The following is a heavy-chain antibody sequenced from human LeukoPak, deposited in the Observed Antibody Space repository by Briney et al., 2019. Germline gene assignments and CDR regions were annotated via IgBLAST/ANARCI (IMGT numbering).Heavy chain of an antibody. J-gene: IGHJ4*02. D-gene: IGHD3-22*01. CDR2: INPNSGGT. CDR3: ARGRNSVYYFNVVAPSYFDY. CDR1: GYTFTGYY. Sequence: ASVKVSCKASGYTFTGYYMHWVRQAPGQGLEWMGRINPNSGGTNYAQEFQGRVTMTRETSSNTAYMDLSRMRSDDTAVYYCARGRNSVYYFNVVAPSYFDYWGQGTLVTVSS. V-gene: IGHV1-2*06.